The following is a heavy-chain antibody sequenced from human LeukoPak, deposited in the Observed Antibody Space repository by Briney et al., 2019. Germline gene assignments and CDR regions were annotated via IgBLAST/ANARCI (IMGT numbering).Heavy chain of an antibody. J-gene: IGHJ4*02. CDR3: TTATRFLEWLSDY. Sequence: PGGSLRLSCAASGFTFSNAWMSWVRQAPGKGPEWVGRIKSKTDGGTTDYAAPVKGRFTISRDDSKNTLYLQMNSLKTEDTAVYYCTTATRFLEWLSDYWGQGTLVTVSS. CDR1: GFTFSNAW. CDR2: IKSKTDGGTT. D-gene: IGHD3-3*01. V-gene: IGHV3-15*01.